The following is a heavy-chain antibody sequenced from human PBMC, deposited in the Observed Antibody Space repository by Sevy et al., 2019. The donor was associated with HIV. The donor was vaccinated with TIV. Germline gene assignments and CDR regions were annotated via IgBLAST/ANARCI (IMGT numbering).Heavy chain of an antibody. D-gene: IGHD6-13*01. Sequence: GGSLRLSCAASGFTFDDYAMHWVRQAPGKGLEWVSGISWNSGSIGYADSVKGRLTISRDNARISLYLQMNSLRAEDTALYYCAEDSGVSSGWSPFDYWGQGTLVTVSS. CDR1: GFTFDDYA. J-gene: IGHJ4*02. CDR2: ISWNSGSI. CDR3: AEDSGVSSGWSPFDY. V-gene: IGHV3-9*01.